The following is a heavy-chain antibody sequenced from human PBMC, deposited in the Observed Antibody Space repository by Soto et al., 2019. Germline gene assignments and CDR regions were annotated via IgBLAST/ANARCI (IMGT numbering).Heavy chain of an antibody. V-gene: IGHV1-18*01. D-gene: IGHD7-27*01. Sequence: ASVKVSCKASGYTFTNYALHLVRQAPGQRLEWMGWISAYNGNTNYAQKLQGRVTMTTDTSTSTANMELRSLRSDDTAVYYCARGTGIRGFDYWGQGTLVTVSS. CDR3: ARGTGIRGFDY. CDR2: ISAYNGNT. CDR1: GYTFTNYA. J-gene: IGHJ4*02.